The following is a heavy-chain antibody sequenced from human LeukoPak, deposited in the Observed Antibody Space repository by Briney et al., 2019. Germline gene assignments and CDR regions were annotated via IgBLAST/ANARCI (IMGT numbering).Heavy chain of an antibody. V-gene: IGHV3-15*01. D-gene: IGHD3-16*02. J-gene: IGHJ4*02. CDR1: GFIFSHAW. CDR2: IRSGGAR. CDR3: AVDTPVIDAQIDY. Sequence: GGSLRLSCTASGFIFSHAWMNWVRQAPGKGLQWLGRIRSGGAREYAAPAQGRFTISRDDSRNTVHLEMNNLDTDDTAVCFCAVDTPVIDAQIDYWGQGTLVTVSS.